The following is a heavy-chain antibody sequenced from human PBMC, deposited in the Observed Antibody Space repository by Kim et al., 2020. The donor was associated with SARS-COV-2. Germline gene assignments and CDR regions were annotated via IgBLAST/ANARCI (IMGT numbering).Heavy chain of an antibody. CDR3: ARGPYFYYIDV. V-gene: IGHV3-7*04. Sequence: GGSLRLSCAASGFTVSDDWMNWVRQAPGQGLEWVANINLDGGEKEYVDSVKGRFTISSDNTKKSLYLPMNSLRVEDTAVYYCARGPYFYYIDVWGKGTTV. CDR2: INLDGGEK. J-gene: IGHJ6*03. CDR1: GFTVSDDW.